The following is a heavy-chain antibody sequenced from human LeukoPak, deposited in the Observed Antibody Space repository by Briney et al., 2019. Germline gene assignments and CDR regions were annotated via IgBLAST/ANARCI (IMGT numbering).Heavy chain of an antibody. J-gene: IGHJ3*02. V-gene: IGHV4-4*07. CDR1: GGSISSYY. Sequence: PSETLSLTCTVSGGSISSYYWSWIRQPAGKGPEWIGRIYTSGSTNYNPSLKSRVTMSVDTSKSQFSLKLSSVTAADTAVYYCARGSYYYDSSGYYYDAFDIWGQGTMVTVSS. D-gene: IGHD3-22*01. CDR2: IYTSGST. CDR3: ARGSYYYDSSGYYYDAFDI.